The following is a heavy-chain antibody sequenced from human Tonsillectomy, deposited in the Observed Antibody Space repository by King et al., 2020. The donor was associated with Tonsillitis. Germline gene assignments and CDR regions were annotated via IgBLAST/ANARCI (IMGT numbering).Heavy chain of an antibody. D-gene: IGHD2-8*01. CDR2: ISHDGGQQ. V-gene: IGHV3-33*05. Sequence: VQLVESGGGVVQPGRSLRLSCTASGFTFSDYGIHWVRRAPGKGLEWVAVISHDGGQQYYAHSVKGRFTISRDNSKNTLFLQMDSVRVEDTAVYYCASPATPNGYLVYWGQGIRVTVSS. CDR3: ASPATPNGYLVY. CDR1: GFTFSDYG. J-gene: IGHJ4*02.